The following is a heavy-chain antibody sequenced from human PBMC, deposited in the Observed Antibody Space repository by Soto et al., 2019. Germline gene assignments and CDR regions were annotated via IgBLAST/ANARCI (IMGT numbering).Heavy chain of an antibody. CDR1: AFTFSSYA. J-gene: IGHJ4*02. CDR3: AKGRASDCPGCTQDY. D-gene: IGHD2-21*02. Sequence: PGGSLRLSCAASAFTFSSYAMSWVRQAPGKGLEWVSAVSGSGDSTYYADSVKGRFTISRDNSKNTLYLQMNSLRAEDTAVYYCAKGRASDCPGCTQDYWGQGTLVTV. CDR2: VSGSGDST. V-gene: IGHV3-23*01.